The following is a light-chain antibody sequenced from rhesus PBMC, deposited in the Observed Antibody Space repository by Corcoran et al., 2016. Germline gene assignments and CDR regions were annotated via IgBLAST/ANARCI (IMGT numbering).Light chain of an antibody. Sequence: DIQMTQSPSSLSASVGDRVTVTCRASQGINKELSWYQQKLGKAAKLLIYAETTLQSGVTSRFSGSGSATEYPPTTSSLQPEDCAAYYCQQYKSFPPWTFGQGTTVEIK. CDR2: AET. J-gene: IGKJ1*01. V-gene: IGKV1S9*01. CDR1: QGINKE. CDR3: QQYKSFPPWT.